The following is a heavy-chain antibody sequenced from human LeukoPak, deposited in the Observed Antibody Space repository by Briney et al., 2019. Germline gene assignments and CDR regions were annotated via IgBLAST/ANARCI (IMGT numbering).Heavy chain of an antibody. CDR2: IYYSGST. J-gene: IGHJ4*02. CDR1: GGSISSSSYY. CDR3: ARSLDRYAHFRGGDCYLNSLFDY. D-gene: IGHD2-21*02. V-gene: IGHV4-39*01. Sequence: SETLSLTCTVSGGSISSSSYYWGWIRQPPGKGLEWIGSIYYSGSTYYNSSLKSRVTISVDTSKNQFSLKLSSVTAADTAVYYCARSLDRYAHFRGGDCYLNSLFDYWGQGTLVTVSS.